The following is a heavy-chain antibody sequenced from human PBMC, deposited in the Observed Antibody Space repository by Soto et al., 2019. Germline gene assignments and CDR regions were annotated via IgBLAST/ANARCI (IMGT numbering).Heavy chain of an antibody. D-gene: IGHD5-12*01. CDR1: RGSFGSYT. Sequence: SVKVCCKACRGSFGSYTSCWVRQAPGQGLEWMGRIIPILGIANYAQKFQGRVTITADKSTSTAYMELSSLRSEDTAVYYCAREYSGYGGDAFDIWGQGTMVTVSS. J-gene: IGHJ3*02. CDR2: IIPILGIA. CDR3: AREYSGYGGDAFDI. V-gene: IGHV1-69*04.